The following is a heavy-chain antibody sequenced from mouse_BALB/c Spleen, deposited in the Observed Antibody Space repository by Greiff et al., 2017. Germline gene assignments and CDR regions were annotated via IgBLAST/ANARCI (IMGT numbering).Heavy chain of an antibody. V-gene: IGHV1S81*02. D-gene: IGHD1-1*01. CDR3: TREGGSSLLYAMDY. CDR2: INPSNGGT. CDR1: GYTFTSYY. Sequence: QVQLKQSGAELVKPGASVKLSCKASGYTFTSYYMYWVKQRPGQGLEWIGEINPSNGGTNFNEKFKSKATLTVDKSSSTAYMQLSSLTSEDSAVYYCTREGGSSLLYAMDYWGQGTSVTVSS. J-gene: IGHJ4*01.